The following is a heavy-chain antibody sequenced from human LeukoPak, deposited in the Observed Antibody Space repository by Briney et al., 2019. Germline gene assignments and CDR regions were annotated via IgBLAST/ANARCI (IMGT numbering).Heavy chain of an antibody. J-gene: IGHJ4*02. V-gene: IGHV3-23*01. CDR3: ASPPPFDY. Sequence: PGGSLRLSCAASGVTFSSYAMSWVRQAPGKGLEWVSVSGSGGSTHYADSVKGRFTISRDNSKNTLYLQMNSLRVEDTAVYYCASPPPFDYWGQGTLVTVSS. CDR2: SGSGGST. CDR1: GVTFSSYA.